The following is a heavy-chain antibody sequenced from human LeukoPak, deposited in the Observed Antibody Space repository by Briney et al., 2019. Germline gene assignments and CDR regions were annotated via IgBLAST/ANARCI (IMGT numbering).Heavy chain of an antibody. CDR3: ARTWGNYHPFDY. V-gene: IGHV3-48*01. D-gene: IGHD1-7*01. CDR2: ISSSRSIM. CDR1: GFTFSTYG. J-gene: IGHJ4*02. Sequence: GSLRLSCVASGFTFSTYGMSWVRQAPGKGLEWVSYISSSRSIMYYADSVKGRLTISRDNAKNSLYLQMNILRAEDTAVYYCARTWGNYHPFDYWGQGSLVTVSS.